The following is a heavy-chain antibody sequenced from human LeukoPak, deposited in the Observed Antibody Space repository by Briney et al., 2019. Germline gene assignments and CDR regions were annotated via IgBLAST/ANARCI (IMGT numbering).Heavy chain of an antibody. D-gene: IGHD3-3*01. Sequence: ASVKVSCKASGYTFTGYYMHWVRQAPGQGLEWMGWINPNSGSTNYAQKFQGRATMTRDTSISTAYMELSRLRSDDTAVYYCARAGITIFGVEVDYWGQGTLVTVSS. V-gene: IGHV1-2*02. CDR2: INPNSGST. CDR3: ARAGITIFGVEVDY. CDR1: GYTFTGYY. J-gene: IGHJ4*02.